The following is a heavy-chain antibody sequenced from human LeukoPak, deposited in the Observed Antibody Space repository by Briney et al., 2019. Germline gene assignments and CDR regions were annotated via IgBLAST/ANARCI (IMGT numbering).Heavy chain of an antibody. CDR3: TRAYSSGWYDGYYFDY. Sequence: GGSLRLSCTASGFTFGDYAMSWFRQAPGKGLEWVGFIRSKAYGGTTEYAASVKGKFTISRDDSKSIAYLQMNSLKTEDTAVYYCTRAYSSGWYDGYYFDYWGQGTLVTVSS. V-gene: IGHV3-49*03. J-gene: IGHJ4*02. CDR2: IRSKAYGGTT. CDR1: GFTFGDYA. D-gene: IGHD6-19*01.